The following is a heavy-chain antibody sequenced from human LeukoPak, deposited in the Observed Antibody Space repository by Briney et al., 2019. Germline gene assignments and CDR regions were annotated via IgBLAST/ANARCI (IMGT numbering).Heavy chain of an antibody. CDR3: ARNEL. V-gene: IGHV3-7*04. CDR1: GFTFTTYW. CDR2: IIEDGSAK. J-gene: IGHJ4*02. Sequence: PGECLRLSCAVSGFTFTTYWMSWVRQAPGKGLEWVANIIEDGSAKYYVDSVKGRFTISRDNADNSLHLQMNSLRAEDTAVYYCARNELWGQGTLVTVS. D-gene: IGHD5-24*01.